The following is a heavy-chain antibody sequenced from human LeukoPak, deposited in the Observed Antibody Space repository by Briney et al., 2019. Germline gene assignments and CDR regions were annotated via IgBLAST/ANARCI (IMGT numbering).Heavy chain of an antibody. CDR2: INPNSGGT. Sequence: GASVNVSCKASGYTFTGHYMHWVRQAPGQGLEWMGWINPNSGGTIYAQKFQGRVTLTRDTSISTAYMEFSRLKSDDTAIYYCARGPTPRSTDWYSSGSTTPYDYWGQGSLVSVSS. CDR1: GYTFTGHY. CDR3: ARGPTPRSTDWYSSGSTTPYDY. J-gene: IGHJ4*02. D-gene: IGHD6-19*01. V-gene: IGHV1-2*02.